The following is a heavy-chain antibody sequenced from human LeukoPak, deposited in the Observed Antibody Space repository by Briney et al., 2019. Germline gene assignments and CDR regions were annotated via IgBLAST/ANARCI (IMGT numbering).Heavy chain of an antibody. Sequence: KSSETLSLTCTVSGGSISSGDYYWSWIRQPPGKGLEWIGYIYYSGSTYYNPSLKSRVTISVDTSKNQFSLKLSSVTAADTAVYYCARRYSSSWFDAFDIWGQGTMATVSS. V-gene: IGHV4-30-4*01. CDR1: GGSISSGDYY. CDR3: ARRYSSSWFDAFDI. D-gene: IGHD6-13*01. J-gene: IGHJ3*02. CDR2: IYYSGST.